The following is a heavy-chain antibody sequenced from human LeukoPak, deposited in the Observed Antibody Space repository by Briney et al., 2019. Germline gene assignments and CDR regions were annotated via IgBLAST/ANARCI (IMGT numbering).Heavy chain of an antibody. J-gene: IGHJ5*02. CDR2: IYKSGNT. Sequence: SETLSLTCTVSGGSISSYYWSWIRQPPGKGLEWIGYIYKSGNTKYNPSLKSRVTISIDTSKNQFSLKMSSVTAADRAVYFCARGGNSEGWFDPWGQGTLVTVSS. D-gene: IGHD4-23*01. CDR3: ARGGNSEGWFDP. CDR1: GGSISSYY. V-gene: IGHV4-59*01.